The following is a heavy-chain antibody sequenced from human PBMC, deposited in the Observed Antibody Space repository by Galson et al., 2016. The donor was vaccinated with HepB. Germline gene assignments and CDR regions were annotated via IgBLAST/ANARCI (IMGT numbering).Heavy chain of an antibody. V-gene: IGHV4-34*01. CDR2: ITHGGNS. CDR3: VRLIRAADHHWYFDY. Sequence: ETLSLTCAVYGESFSDYYWSWIRQPPGKGLEWIGEITHGGNSNYNPSLKSRVTISRDTSKKQVSLTLTSVTAADTAIYYCVRLIRAADHHWYFDYRGQGTLVTVSS. CDR1: GESFSDYY. J-gene: IGHJ4*02. D-gene: IGHD6-13*01.